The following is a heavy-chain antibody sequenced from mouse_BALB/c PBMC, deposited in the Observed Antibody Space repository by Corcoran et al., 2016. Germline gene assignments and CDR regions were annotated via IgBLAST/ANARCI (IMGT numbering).Heavy chain of an antibody. CDR2: IDPANGNT. D-gene: IGHD1-1*01. CDR3: ARHGSSYPFAY. CDR1: GFYIKDTY. Sequence: EVQLQQSGAELVKPGASVKLSCTASGFYIKDTYMHWVKQRPEQGLEWIGRIDPANGNTKYDPKFQGKATITADTSSNTAYLQLSSLTSEDTAVYYCARHGSSYPFAYWGQGTLVTVSA. J-gene: IGHJ3*01. V-gene: IGHV14-3*02.